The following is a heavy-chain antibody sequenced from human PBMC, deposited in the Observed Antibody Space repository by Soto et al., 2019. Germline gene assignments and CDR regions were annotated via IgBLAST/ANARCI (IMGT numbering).Heavy chain of an antibody. Sequence: GGSLRLSCAASGFTFSSYGMHWVRQAPGKGLEWVAVIWYGGSNKYYADSVKGRFTISRDNSKNTLYLQMNSLRAEDTVVYYCARDSLHTAMEYYFDYWGQGTLVTVSS. V-gene: IGHV3-33*01. CDR2: IWYGGSNK. CDR3: ARDSLHTAMEYYFDY. J-gene: IGHJ4*02. CDR1: GFTFSSYG. D-gene: IGHD5-18*01.